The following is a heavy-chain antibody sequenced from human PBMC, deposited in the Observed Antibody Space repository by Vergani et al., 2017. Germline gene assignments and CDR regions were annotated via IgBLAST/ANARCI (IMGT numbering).Heavy chain of an antibody. CDR1: GYSISSGYY. V-gene: IGHV4-38-2*02. D-gene: IGHD3-16*01. J-gene: IGHJ5*02. CDR3: AGDSGGYVGRSYEAWFDP. Sequence: QVQLQESGPGLVKPSETLSLPCTVSGYSISSGYYWGWIRQPPGKGLEWIGSIYHSGSTYYNPSLKSRVTISVDTSKNQFSLKLSSVTAADTAVYYCAGDSGGYVGRSYEAWFDPWGQGTLVTVSS. CDR2: IYHSGST.